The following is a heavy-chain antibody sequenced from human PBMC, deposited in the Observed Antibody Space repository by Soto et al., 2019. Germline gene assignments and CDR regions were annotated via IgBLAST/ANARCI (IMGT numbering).Heavy chain of an antibody. Sequence: XGCLSLSCAASGFTLNNYPINWVRQSPGTGLEWVSVISGSAGSTYYADSVKGRFTITRDNSKNTLYLQMSSLRVEDTAVYYCAKERGAAGTVDYFDYWGQGTLVTVSS. J-gene: IGHJ4*02. V-gene: IGHV3-23*01. CDR2: ISGSAGST. CDR1: GFTLNNYP. CDR3: AKERGAAGTVDYFDY. D-gene: IGHD6-13*01.